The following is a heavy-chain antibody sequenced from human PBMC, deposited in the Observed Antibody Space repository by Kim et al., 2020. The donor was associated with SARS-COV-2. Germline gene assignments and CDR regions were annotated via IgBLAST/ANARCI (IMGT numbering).Heavy chain of an antibody. J-gene: IGHJ6*02. V-gene: IGHV3-15*01. D-gene: IGHD2-21*02. Sequence: GGSLRLSCAASGFTFSNAWMSWVRQAPGKGLEWVGRIKSKTDGGTTDYAAPVKGRFTISRDDSKNTLYLQMNSLKTEDTAVYYCTTEYCGCDCYKLRDYYYYGMDVWGQGTTVTVSS. CDR1: GFTFSNAW. CDR2: IKSKTDGGTT. CDR3: TTEYCGCDCYKLRDYYYYGMDV.